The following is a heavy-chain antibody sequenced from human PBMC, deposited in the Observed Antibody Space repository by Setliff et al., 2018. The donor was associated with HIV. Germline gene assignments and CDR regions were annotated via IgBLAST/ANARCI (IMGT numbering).Heavy chain of an antibody. D-gene: IGHD3-9*01. CDR1: GLPFYNYW. V-gene: IGHV3-7*01. Sequence: PGGSLRLSCVASGLPFYNYWMTWLRRAPGRGLEWVANIKQDGSDMHYIESVKGRFTIFRDNAKNSVFLQMNSLRAEDTAVYYCARDDYDISTGYYPDWGQGTLVTVSS. CDR2: IKQDGSDM. J-gene: IGHJ1*01. CDR3: ARDDYDISTGYYPD.